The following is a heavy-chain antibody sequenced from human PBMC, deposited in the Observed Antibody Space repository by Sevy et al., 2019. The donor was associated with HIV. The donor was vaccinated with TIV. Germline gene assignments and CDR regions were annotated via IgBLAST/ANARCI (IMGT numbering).Heavy chain of an antibody. Sequence: GGSLRLSCAASGFTFSNAWMSWVRQAPGKGLEWVGRIKSKTDGGTTDHAAPVKGRFTISRDDSKNTLYLQMNSLKTEDTAVYYCTTLEWEADAFDIWGQGTMVTVSS. CDR1: GFTFSNAW. CDR2: IKSKTDGGTT. CDR3: TTLEWEADAFDI. J-gene: IGHJ3*02. V-gene: IGHV3-15*01. D-gene: IGHD1-26*01.